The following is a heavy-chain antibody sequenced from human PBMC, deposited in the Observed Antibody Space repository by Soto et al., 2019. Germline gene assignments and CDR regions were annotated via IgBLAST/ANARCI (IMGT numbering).Heavy chain of an antibody. CDR3: ARHETLHGDYDH. Sequence: PSETLSLTCTVSGGSISSGGYYWSWIRQHPGKGLEWIGYIYYSGSTYYNTSLKSRVTISVDTSKNQFSMKLSSVTAADTAVYYCARHETLHGDYDHWGQGTLVTVS. J-gene: IGHJ4*02. CDR1: GGSISSGGYY. V-gene: IGHV4-31*03. CDR2: IYYSGST. D-gene: IGHD4-17*01.